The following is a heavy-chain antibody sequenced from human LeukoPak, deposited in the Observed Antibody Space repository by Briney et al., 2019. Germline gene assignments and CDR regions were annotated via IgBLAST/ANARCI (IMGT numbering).Heavy chain of an antibody. Sequence: GGSLRLSCSASGFTFDDYAMHWVRQAPGKGLEWVSGITWNSAITGYADSVKGRFTISRDNAKNSLYLQMSSLRTEDTALYYCVKGLGFGRGYYYYGLDVWGQGTTVTVSS. CDR1: GFTFDDYA. CDR2: ITWNSAIT. V-gene: IGHV3-9*01. J-gene: IGHJ6*02. D-gene: IGHD5/OR15-5a*01. CDR3: VKGLGFGRGYYYYGLDV.